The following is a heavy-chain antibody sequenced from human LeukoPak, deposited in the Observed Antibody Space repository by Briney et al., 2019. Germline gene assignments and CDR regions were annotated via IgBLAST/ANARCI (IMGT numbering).Heavy chain of an antibody. CDR3: AKRRD. J-gene: IGHJ3*01. Sequence: PGGSLRLSCAACGFIFSNYVMIWVRQAPRKGPEWVSGINGSGGGTDYADSVKGRFTISRDNSKNTLFLQMNSLRPEDTAMYYCAKRRDWGQGTMVTVSS. CDR2: INGSGGGT. V-gene: IGHV3-23*01. CDR1: GFIFSNYV.